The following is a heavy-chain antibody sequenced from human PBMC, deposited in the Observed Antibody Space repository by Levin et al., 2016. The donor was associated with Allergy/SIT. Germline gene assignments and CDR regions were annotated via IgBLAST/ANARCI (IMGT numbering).Heavy chain of an antibody. D-gene: IGHD1-20*01. CDR1: GYSFTSYW. J-gene: IGHJ4*02. Sequence: KVSCKGSGYSFTSYWIGWVRQMPGKGLEWMGLINPGNSDTRYSPSLQGQVTMSVDKSISTAYLQWSSLKASDTAMYYCARHAVGVTGTIPHIESWGQGTLVTVSS. CDR2: INPGNSDT. CDR3: ARHAVGVTGTIPHIES. V-gene: IGHV5-51*01.